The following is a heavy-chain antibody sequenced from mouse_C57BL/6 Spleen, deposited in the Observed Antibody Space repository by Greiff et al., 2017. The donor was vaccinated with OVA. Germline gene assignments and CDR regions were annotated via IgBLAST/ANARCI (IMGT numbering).Heavy chain of an antibody. CDR3: ARNYYSNYYAMDY. J-gene: IGHJ4*01. Sequence: VQLQQSGPELVKPGASVKISCKASGYAFSSSWMNWVKQRPGKGLEWIGRIYPGDGDTNYNGKFKGKATLTADKSSSTASMHLSSLTSEDAAVYFCARNYYSNYYAMDYWGQGTSVTVSS. V-gene: IGHV1-82*01. CDR1: GYAFSSSW. CDR2: IYPGDGDT. D-gene: IGHD2-5*01.